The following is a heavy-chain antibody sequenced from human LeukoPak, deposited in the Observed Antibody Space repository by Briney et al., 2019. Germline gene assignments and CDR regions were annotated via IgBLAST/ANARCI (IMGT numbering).Heavy chain of an antibody. D-gene: IGHD2-2*02. J-gene: IGHJ5*02. CDR1: GYTFTGYY. CDR2: INPNSGGT. CDR3: ARGPHRYCSSTSCYRYNWFDP. V-gene: IGHV1-2*02. Sequence: ASVKVSCKASGYTFTGYYMHWVRQAPGQGLEWMGWINPNSGGTNYAQKFQGRVTKTRDTSISTAYMELSRLRSDDTAVYYCARGPHRYCSSTSCYRYNWFDPWGQGTLVTVSS.